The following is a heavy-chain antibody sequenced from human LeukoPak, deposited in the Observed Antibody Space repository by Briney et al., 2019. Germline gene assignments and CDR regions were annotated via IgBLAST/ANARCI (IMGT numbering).Heavy chain of an antibody. CDR2: ISGSGGSR. D-gene: IGHD1-26*01. CDR1: GFTFSNYV. J-gene: IGHJ4*02. CDR3: ARDPSWSHYLDF. V-gene: IGHV3-23*01. Sequence: PGRSLRLSCTASGFTFSNYVMNWVRPSPGKGLEWVSGISGSGGSRYYADSVKGRFTISRDNAKYTLFLQMNSLRADDTALYYCARDPSWSHYLDFEGQGTLVTVSS.